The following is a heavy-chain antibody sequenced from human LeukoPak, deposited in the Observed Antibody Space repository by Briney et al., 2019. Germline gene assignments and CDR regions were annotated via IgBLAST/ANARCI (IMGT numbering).Heavy chain of an antibody. CDR2: LNQDADRE. CDR3: LVTTRSRGFDY. Sequence: GGSLRLSCAASGFNFRAYWMSWARQAPGKGLEWVASLNQDADREYYVDSVKGRFTISRDNPKNSVYLQMSSLRAEDTAVYYCLVTTRSRGFDYWGQGTLVTVSS. J-gene: IGHJ4*02. D-gene: IGHD1/OR15-1a*01. CDR1: GFNFRAYW. V-gene: IGHV3-7*01.